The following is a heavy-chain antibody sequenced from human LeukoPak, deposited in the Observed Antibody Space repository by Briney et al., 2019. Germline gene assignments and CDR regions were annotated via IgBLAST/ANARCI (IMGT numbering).Heavy chain of an antibody. CDR1: GYTFTNYY. J-gene: IGHJ4*02. Sequence: GASVQVSCKASGYTFTNYYMHWVRQAPGQGLEWMGVSNPSGAGTNYAQKFRGRVTMTRDTSTSTVYMELSSLGSEDTAVYYCAREQGGGTFEYWGQGTLVTVSS. CDR3: AREQGGGTFEY. CDR2: SNPSGAGT. D-gene: IGHD3-16*01. V-gene: IGHV1-46*01.